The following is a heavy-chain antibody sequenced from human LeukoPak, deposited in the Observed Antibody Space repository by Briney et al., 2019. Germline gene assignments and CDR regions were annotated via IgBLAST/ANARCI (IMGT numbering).Heavy chain of an antibody. V-gene: IGHV4-4*07. D-gene: IGHD3-16*01. CDR1: GGSISSYY. Sequence: PSETLSLTCTVSGGSISSYYWSWIRQPAGKGLEWIGRIYTSGSTNYNPSLKSRVTMSVDTSKNQFSLKLSSVTAADTAVHYCARGEFSYEDLWGAFDIWGQGTMVTVSS. J-gene: IGHJ3*02. CDR2: IYTSGST. CDR3: ARGEFSYEDLWGAFDI.